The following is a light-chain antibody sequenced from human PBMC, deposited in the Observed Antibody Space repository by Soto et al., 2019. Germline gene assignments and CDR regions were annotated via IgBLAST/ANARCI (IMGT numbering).Light chain of an antibody. V-gene: IGKV3-20*01. CDR1: QSDSTNY. CDR2: GAS. J-gene: IGKJ3*01. Sequence: EIVLTQSPGTLSLSPGERATLSCRASQSDSTNYLAWYQQKPGQAPRLLIFGASGRATGIPDRFSGSGSGTDFTLTIIRLEPEDFAVYYCQQYDSSPFTFGPGTKVDIK. CDR3: QQYDSSPFT.